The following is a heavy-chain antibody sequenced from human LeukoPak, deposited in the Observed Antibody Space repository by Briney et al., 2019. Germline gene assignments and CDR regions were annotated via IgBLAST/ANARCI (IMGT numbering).Heavy chain of an antibody. CDR1: GFIFSSHG. CDR2: IRYDGSSK. D-gene: IGHD2-15*01. Sequence: GGSLRLSCAASGFIFSSHGMNWVRQAPGKGLEWVAFIRYDGSSKYNADSVKGRFTTSRDNSKNTLYLQMNSLRAEDTAVYYCAKEGGYCTAGSCLDYWGQGTLVTVSS. V-gene: IGHV3-30*02. CDR3: AKEGGYCTAGSCLDY. J-gene: IGHJ4*02.